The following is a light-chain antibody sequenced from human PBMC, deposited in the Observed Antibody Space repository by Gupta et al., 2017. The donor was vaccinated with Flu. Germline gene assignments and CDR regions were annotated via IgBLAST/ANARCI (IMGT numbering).Light chain of an antibody. Sequence: QSVLTQPPSVSGAPGQRVTISCTGSSSNIGTVYDVHWYQQLPGTAPKLLIYSNNNRPSGVPDRFSGSKSGTSASLAITGLQAEDEADYYCQSYDSSLMGYVFGTGTKVTVL. CDR2: SNN. CDR1: SSNIGTVYD. J-gene: IGLJ1*01. V-gene: IGLV1-40*01. CDR3: QSYDSSLMGYV.